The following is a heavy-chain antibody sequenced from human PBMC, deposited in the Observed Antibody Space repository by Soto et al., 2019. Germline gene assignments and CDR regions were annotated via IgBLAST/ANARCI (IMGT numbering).Heavy chain of an antibody. J-gene: IGHJ5*02. CDR3: ARGRRGSSSWSGWFVP. Sequence: QVQLVQSGAEVKKPGASVKVYCKASGYTFTGYYMHWVRQAPGQGLEWMGWINPNSGGTNYAQTFQGWVTMTRDTSIRTAYMELSRLRSDDTAVYYCARGRRGSSSWSGWFVPWGQGSLVTVSS. CDR1: GYTFTGYY. D-gene: IGHD6-13*01. CDR2: INPNSGGT. V-gene: IGHV1-2*04.